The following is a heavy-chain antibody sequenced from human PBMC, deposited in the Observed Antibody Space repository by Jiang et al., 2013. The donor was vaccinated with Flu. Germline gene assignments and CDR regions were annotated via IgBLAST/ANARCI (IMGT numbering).Heavy chain of an antibody. V-gene: IGHV6-1*01. CDR3: ARGSAFYDSDGAYHYFLDY. J-gene: IGHJ4*02. CDR2: TYHRSQWYY. CDR1: GDSVSTDNVA. D-gene: IGHD3-22*01. Sequence: QTLSLTCAISGDSVSTDNVAWNWIRQSPSRGLEWLGKTYHRSQWYYEYAVSVKSRIRISPDTSKNQFSLQLTSVTPEDTAVYYCARGSAFYDSDGAYHYFLDYWGQ.